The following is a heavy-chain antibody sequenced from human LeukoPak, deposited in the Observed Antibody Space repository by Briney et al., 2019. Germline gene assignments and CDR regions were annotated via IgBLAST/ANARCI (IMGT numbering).Heavy chain of an antibody. J-gene: IGHJ5*02. CDR3: ARRPPAGGTDWFDP. Sequence: SETLSLTCTVSGGSISGYYWNWIRQPPGKGLEWIGYMSYSGSTNYNPSLKSRVTISVDTSKNQFSLKLSSVTAADTAVYYCARRPPAGGTDWFDPWGQGTLVTVSS. D-gene: IGHD2-8*02. CDR1: GGSISGYY. CDR2: MSYSGST. V-gene: IGHV4-59*01.